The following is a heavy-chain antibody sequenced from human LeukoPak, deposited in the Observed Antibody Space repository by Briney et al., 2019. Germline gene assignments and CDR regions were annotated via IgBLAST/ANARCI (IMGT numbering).Heavy chain of an antibody. CDR3: AKDQYYYGSGSDY. Sequence: GGSLRLSCAASGFTFSSYGMHWVRQAPGKGLEWVAFIRYDGSNKYYADSVKGRFTISRDNSKNTLYLQMNSLRAVDTAVYYCAKDQYYYGSGSDYWGQGTLVTVSS. CDR2: IRYDGSNK. J-gene: IGHJ4*02. D-gene: IGHD3-10*01. V-gene: IGHV3-30*02. CDR1: GFTFSSYG.